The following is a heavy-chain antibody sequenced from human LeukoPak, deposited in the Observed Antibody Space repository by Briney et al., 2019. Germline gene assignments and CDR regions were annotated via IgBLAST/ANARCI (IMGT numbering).Heavy chain of an antibody. CDR3: AKEVGTRGDY. D-gene: IGHD2-21*02. J-gene: IGHJ4*02. CDR1: GLTVSSNY. CDR2: IYSGGTT. V-gene: IGHV3-66*01. Sequence: GGSLRLSCAASGLTVSSNYMSWVRQAPGKGLEWVSVIYSGGTTWYADSVKGRFTISRDNSKNTLYLQMNSLRAEDTAVYYCAKEVGTRGDYWGQGTLVTVSS.